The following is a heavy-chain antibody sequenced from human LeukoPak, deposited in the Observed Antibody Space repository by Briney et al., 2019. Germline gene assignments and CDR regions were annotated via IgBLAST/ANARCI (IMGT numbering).Heavy chain of an antibody. CDR2: ISSSSSYI. CDR3: ARDVIAAADTKLLDY. V-gene: IGHV3-21*01. J-gene: IGHJ4*02. Sequence: PGGSLRLSCAASGFTFSSYSMNWVRQAPGKGLEWVSSISSSSSYIYYADSVKGRFTISRDNAKNSLYLQMNSLGAEDTAVYYCARDVIAAADTKLLDYWGQGTLVTVSS. D-gene: IGHD6-13*01. CDR1: GFTFSSYS.